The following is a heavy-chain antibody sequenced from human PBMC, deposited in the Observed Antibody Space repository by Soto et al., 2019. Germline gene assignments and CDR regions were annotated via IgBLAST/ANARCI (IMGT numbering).Heavy chain of an antibody. CDR1: GFTFSSYA. V-gene: IGHV3-23*01. Sequence: EVQLLESGGGLVQPGGSLRLSCAASGFTFSSYAMNWVRQAPGKGLEWVSTISRSGDSTYCADSVKGRFTISRDYSKNTLYLQMNSLRAEDTAVYYCAKLGVGVVGATDYWGQGTLVTVSS. CDR3: AKLGVGVVGATDY. D-gene: IGHD1-26*01. CDR2: ISRSGDST. J-gene: IGHJ4*02.